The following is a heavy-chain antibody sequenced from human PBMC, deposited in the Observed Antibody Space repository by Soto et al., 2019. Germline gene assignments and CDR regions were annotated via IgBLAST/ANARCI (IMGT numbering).Heavy chain of an antibody. CDR2: INHSGST. V-gene: IGHV4-34*01. D-gene: IGHD4-17*01. CDR1: GGSFSGYY. J-gene: IGHJ6*02. CDR3: AGFRGGLTTVVTPPEMKYGMDV. Sequence: TLSLTCAVYGGSFSGYYWSWIRQPPGKGLEWIGEINHSGSTNYNPSLKSRVTISVDTSKNQFSLKLSSVTAADTAVYYCAGFRGGLTTVVTPPEMKYGMDVWGQGTTVTVSS.